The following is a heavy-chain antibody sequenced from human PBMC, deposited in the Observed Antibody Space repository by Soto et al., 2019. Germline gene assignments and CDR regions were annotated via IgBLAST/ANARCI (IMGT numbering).Heavy chain of an antibody. V-gene: IGHV3-49*03. CDR3: AREANYYDSSGHYLLTYFDY. CDR1: GFTFGDYA. D-gene: IGHD3-22*01. J-gene: IGHJ4*02. Sequence: LRLSCTASGFTFGDYAMSWFRQAPVNGLEWVGFIRSKTYGGTTEYAASVKGRFTISRDDSKSIAYLQMNSLKTEDTAVYYCAREANYYDSSGHYLLTYFDYWGQGTLVTVSS. CDR2: IRSKTYGGTT.